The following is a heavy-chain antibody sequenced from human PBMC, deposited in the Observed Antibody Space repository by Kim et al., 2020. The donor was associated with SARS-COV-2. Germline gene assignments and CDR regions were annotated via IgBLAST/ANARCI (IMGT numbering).Heavy chain of an antibody. J-gene: IGHJ6*02. D-gene: IGHD3-10*01. CDR1: GGSISRNSPY. CDR2: IYYNGTT. CDR3: ARAAQVSRCYYSSYDYYAMDV. Sequence: SETLSLTCIVSGGSISRNSPYWGWIRQPPGKGLEWIASIYYNGTTYYNPSLISRVTISVDTSMNQFSLRLTSMTAADTGVYFCARAAQVSRCYYSSYDYYAMDVWGQGTTVTVSS. V-gene: IGHV4-39*01.